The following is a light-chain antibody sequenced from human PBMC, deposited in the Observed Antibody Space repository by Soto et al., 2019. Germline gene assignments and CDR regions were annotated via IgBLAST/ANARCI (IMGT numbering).Light chain of an antibody. Sequence: QSVLTQPASVSGSPGQSITISCTGTSSDVGGYNYVSWYQQHPGKAPKLMIYDVNDRPSGVSHRFSGSKSGNTASLSISGLQAEDEADYYCSSYTSSTTDVFGTGTKLTVL. CDR3: SSYTSSTTDV. V-gene: IGLV2-14*03. CDR2: DVN. CDR1: SSDVGGYNY. J-gene: IGLJ1*01.